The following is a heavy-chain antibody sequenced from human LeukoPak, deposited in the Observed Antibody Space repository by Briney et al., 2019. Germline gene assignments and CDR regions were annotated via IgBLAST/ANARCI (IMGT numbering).Heavy chain of an antibody. J-gene: IGHJ5*02. D-gene: IGHD3-10*01. V-gene: IGHV3-30*02. Sequence: GGSLRLSCAASGFTFSSYGMHWVRQAPGKGLEWVAFIRYDGSNKYYADSVKGRFTISRDNAKNSLYLQMNSLRAEDTAVYYCARAQVITMVRGVISARWFDPWGQGTLVTVSS. CDR2: IRYDGSNK. CDR3: ARAQVITMVRGVISARWFDP. CDR1: GFTFSSYG.